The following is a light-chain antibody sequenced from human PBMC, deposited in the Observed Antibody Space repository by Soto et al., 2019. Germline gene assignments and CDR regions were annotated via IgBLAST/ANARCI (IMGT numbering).Light chain of an antibody. CDR2: GAS. Sequence: EIVLTQSTGTRSLSPGARATLSWSASQSVSSSYLAWYQQKPGQAPRLLIYGASSRATGIPARVSGRVSGTDFTRTISRLEPEDLSVYDGQQYGSSPQTFGQGTKVDIK. V-gene: IGKV3-20*01. CDR1: QSVSSSY. J-gene: IGKJ1*01. CDR3: QQYGSSPQT.